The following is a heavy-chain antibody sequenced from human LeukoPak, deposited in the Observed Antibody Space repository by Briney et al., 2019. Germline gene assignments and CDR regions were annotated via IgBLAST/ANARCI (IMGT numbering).Heavy chain of an antibody. J-gene: IGHJ4*02. V-gene: IGHV4-59*01. CDR1: GGSISSYY. CDR2: IYYSGST. D-gene: IGHD3-22*01. CDR3: ARVTGYVIEDYFDY. Sequence: PSETLSLTCIVSGGSISSYYWSWIRQPPGKGLEWIGYIYYSGSTNYNPSLKSRVTISVDTSKNQFSLKLSSVTAADTAVYYCARVTGYVIEDYFDYWGQGTLVTVSS.